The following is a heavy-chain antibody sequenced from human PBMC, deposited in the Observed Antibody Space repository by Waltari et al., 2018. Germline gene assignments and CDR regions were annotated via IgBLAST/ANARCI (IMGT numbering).Heavy chain of an antibody. CDR1: GYTFTGYY. D-gene: IGHD2-2*01. Sequence: QVQLVQSGAEVKKPGASVKVSCKASGYTFTGYYMHWMRQAPGQGLEWMGWINPNSGGTNYAKKFQGRVTMTRDTSISTAYMELSRLRSDDTAVYYCARVHRDIVVVTGGPSVWFDPWGQGTLVTVSS. CDR3: ARVHRDIVVVTGGPSVWFDP. CDR2: INPNSGGT. V-gene: IGHV1-2*02. J-gene: IGHJ5*02.